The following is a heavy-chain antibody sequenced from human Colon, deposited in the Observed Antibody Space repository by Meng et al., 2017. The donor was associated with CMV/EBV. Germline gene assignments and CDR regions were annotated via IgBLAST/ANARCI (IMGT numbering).Heavy chain of an antibody. Sequence: QVQLQQSGPGLVKPSQTLSLTCSXXXDSVSSNSAAWNWIRQSPSRGLEWLGRTYYRSKWYNDYAVSVKSRITINPDTSKNQFSLQLNSVTPEDTAVYYCARDSSSSAYSPFDYWGQGTLVTVSS. J-gene: IGHJ4*02. V-gene: IGHV6-1*01. CDR2: TYYRSKWYN. D-gene: IGHD3-22*01. CDR3: ARDSSSSAYSPFDY. CDR1: XDSVSSNSAA.